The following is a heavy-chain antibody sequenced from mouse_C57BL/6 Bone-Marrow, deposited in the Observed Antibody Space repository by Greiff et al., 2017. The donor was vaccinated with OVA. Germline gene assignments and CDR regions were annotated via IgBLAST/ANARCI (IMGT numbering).Heavy chain of an antibody. V-gene: IGHV1-15*01. J-gene: IGHJ1*03. D-gene: IGHD1-1*01. CDR3: TRNYGSSFVYWYFDV. CDR2: LDPETGGT. Sequence: VQLQQSGAELVRPGASVTLSCKASGYTFTDYEMHWVKQTPVHGLAWIGALDPETGGTAYNQKFKGKAILTADKSSSTAYMELRSRTSEDSSVYYCTRNYGSSFVYWYFDVWCTGTTVTVSS. CDR1: GYTFTDYE.